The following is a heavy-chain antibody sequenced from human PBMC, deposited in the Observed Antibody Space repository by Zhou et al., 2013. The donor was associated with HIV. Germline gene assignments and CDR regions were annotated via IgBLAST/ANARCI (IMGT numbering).Heavy chain of an antibody. CDR1: GGTFSSYA. CDR2: IIPIFGTA. Sequence: QVQLVQSGAEVKKPGSSVKVSCKASGGTFSSYAISWVRQAPGQGLEWMGGIIPIFGTANYAQKFQGRVTITTDESTSTAYMELSSLRSEDTAVYYCARGAWDCSSTSCSQGLDYWGPGNPGHRLL. CDR3: ARGAWDCSSTSCSQGLDY. D-gene: IGHD2-2*01. V-gene: IGHV1-69*05. J-gene: IGHJ4*02.